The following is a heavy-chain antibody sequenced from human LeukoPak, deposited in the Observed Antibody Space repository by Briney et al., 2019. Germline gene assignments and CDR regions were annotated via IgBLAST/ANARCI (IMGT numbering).Heavy chain of an antibody. V-gene: IGHV1-18*01. CDR1: GYTFTSYG. Sequence: ASVTVSCKASGYTFTSYGISWVRQAPGQGLEWMGWISAYNGNTNYAQKLQGRVTMTTDTSTSTAYMELRSLRSDDTAVYYCARRVRFSSGYFFKPFDYWGQGTLVTVSS. CDR2: ISAYNGNT. CDR3: ARRVRFSSGYFFKPFDY. J-gene: IGHJ4*02. D-gene: IGHD3-22*01.